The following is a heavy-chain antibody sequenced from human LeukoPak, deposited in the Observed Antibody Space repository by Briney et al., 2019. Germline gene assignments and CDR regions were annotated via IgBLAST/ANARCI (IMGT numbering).Heavy chain of an antibody. CDR3: ASNWVGDCSSTSCPDY. CDR2: IIPIFGTA. J-gene: IGHJ4*02. CDR1: GGTFSSYA. V-gene: IGHV1-69*13. D-gene: IGHD2-2*01. Sequence: SVKVSCKASGGTFSSYAISWVRQAPGQGLEWMGGIIPIFGTANYAQKFQGRVTITADESTSTAYMELSGLRSEDTAVYYCASNWVGDCSSTSCPDYWGQGTLVTVSS.